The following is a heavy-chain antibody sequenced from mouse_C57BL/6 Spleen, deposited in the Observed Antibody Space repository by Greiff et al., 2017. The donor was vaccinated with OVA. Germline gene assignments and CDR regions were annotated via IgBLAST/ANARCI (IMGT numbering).Heavy chain of an antibody. V-gene: IGHV3-6*01. CDR1: GYSITSGYY. CDR3: AKGGLLPLYAIDD. J-gene: IGHJ4*01. Sequence: EVQLQESGPGLVKPSQSLSLTCSVTGYSITSGYYWNWIRQFPGNKLEWMGYISYDGSNNYNPSLKNRISITRDTSKTQFFLKLNSVTTEDTATYDSAKGGLLPLYAIDDWGQGTSVTVSS. CDR2: ISYDGSN. D-gene: IGHD2-3*01.